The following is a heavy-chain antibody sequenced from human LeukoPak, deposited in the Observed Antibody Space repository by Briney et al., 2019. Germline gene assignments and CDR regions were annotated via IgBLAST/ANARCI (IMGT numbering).Heavy chain of an antibody. D-gene: IGHD2-15*01. V-gene: IGHV3-23*01. CDR1: GFTLSSYA. J-gene: IGHJ4*02. CDR2: ISDTGST. Sequence: GGSLRLSCAASGFTLSSYAMSWVRQAPGKGLEWVSAISDTGSTYHAGSVKGRFTISRDSSKNTLFLQMNRLRPEDAAVYYCAKAPVTTCRGAFCYPFDYWGLGTLVTVSS. CDR3: AKAPVTTCRGAFCYPFDY.